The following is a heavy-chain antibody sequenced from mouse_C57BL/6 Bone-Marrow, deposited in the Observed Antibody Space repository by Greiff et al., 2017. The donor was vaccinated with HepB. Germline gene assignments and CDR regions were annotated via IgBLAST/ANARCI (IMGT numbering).Heavy chain of an antibody. CDR2: IYPRDGST. D-gene: IGHD1-1*01. CDR3: ARLAPFITTVVGGY. J-gene: IGHJ2*01. Sequence: QVQLKQSGPELVKPGASVKLSCKASGYTFTSYDINWVKQRPGQGLEWIGWIYPRDGSTKYNEKFKGKATLTVDTSSSTAYMELHSLTSEDSAVYFCARLAPFITTVVGGYWGQGTTLTVSS. V-gene: IGHV1-85*01. CDR1: GYTFTSYD.